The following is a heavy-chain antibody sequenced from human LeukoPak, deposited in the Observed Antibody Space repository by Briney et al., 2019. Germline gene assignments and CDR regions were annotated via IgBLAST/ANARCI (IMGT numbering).Heavy chain of an antibody. CDR1: GGTFSSYA. J-gene: IGHJ4*02. CDR3: AREGGMATMNY. CDR2: IIPIFGTA. V-gene: IGHV1-69*05. Sequence: GASVKVSCKASGGTFSSYAISWVLQAPGQGLEWMGGIIPIFGTANYAQKFQGRVTITTDESTSTAYMELSSLRSEDTAVYYCAREGGMATMNYWGQGTLVTVSS. D-gene: IGHD5-24*01.